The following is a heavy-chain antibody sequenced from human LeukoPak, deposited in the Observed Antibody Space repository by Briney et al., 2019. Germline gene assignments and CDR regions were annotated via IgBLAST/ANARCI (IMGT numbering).Heavy chain of an antibody. CDR2: ISGGRSYI. CDR1: GFTFSRFS. Sequence: PGGSLRLSCEASGFTFSRFSMNWVRQAPGKGLEWVSSISGGRSYIYYADSVRGRFTISRDNSKNTLYLQMNSLRAEDTAVYYCATGSVRYSASWYSQEGDYWGQGTLVTVSS. D-gene: IGHD6-13*01. CDR3: ATGSVRYSASWYSQEGDY. J-gene: IGHJ4*02. V-gene: IGHV3-21*04.